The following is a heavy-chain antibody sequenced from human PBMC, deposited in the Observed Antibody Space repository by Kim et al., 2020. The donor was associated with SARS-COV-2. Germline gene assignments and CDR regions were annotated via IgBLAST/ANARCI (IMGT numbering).Heavy chain of an antibody. D-gene: IGHD3-9*01. Sequence: SRVTISVDTSKNQFSLKLSSVTAADTAVYYCARGLLLRYFDWLSRDAFDIWGQGTMVTVSS. CDR3: ARGLLLRYFDWLSRDAFDI. V-gene: IGHV4-34*01. J-gene: IGHJ3*02.